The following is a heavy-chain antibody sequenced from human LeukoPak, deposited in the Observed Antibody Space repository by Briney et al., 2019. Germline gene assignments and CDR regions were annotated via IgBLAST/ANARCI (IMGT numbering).Heavy chain of an antibody. J-gene: IGHJ4*02. D-gene: IGHD6-13*01. CDR2: ISTSSSYI. CDR3: ARVSSSWHYFDY. V-gene: IGHV3-21*01. CDR1: GFTFSSYT. Sequence: PGGSLRLSCAASGFTFSSYTMNWVRQAPGKGLEWVSSISTSSSYIYYADSVKGRFTISRDNAKKSLYLQMDSLRAEDTAVYYCARVSSSWHYFDYWGQGTLVTVSS.